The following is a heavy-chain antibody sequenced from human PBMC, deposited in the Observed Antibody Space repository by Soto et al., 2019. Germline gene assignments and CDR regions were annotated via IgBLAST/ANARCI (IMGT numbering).Heavy chain of an antibody. Sequence: PGESLKISCRGSGYRFSSYWIGWVRQMPGKGLEWMGIIYPGDSDIKKSPSFQGHVTISADRSINTAYLQWSSLKASDTAMYYCARALRYFDWYYFDYWGQGTLVTVSS. V-gene: IGHV5-51*01. CDR1: GYRFSSYW. D-gene: IGHD3-9*01. CDR2: IYPGDSDI. J-gene: IGHJ4*02. CDR3: ARALRYFDWYYFDY.